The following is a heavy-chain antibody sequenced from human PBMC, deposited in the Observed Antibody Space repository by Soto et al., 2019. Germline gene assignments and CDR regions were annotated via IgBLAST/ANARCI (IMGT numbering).Heavy chain of an antibody. CDR2: TKHSGIA. CDR1: GGSFTGYY. D-gene: IGHD3-10*01. CDR3: TRVPMMYYGAGTHGYFDS. Sequence: PSETLSLTCAVHGGSFTGYYWSWIRQPPGEGCPWIGQTKHSGIANYTPSLNSQVTISRVTSMNELYLNLTSMTAAGTACYYCTRVPMMYYGAGTHGYFDSWGQGTLVTVSS. J-gene: IGHJ4*02. V-gene: IGHV4-34*01.